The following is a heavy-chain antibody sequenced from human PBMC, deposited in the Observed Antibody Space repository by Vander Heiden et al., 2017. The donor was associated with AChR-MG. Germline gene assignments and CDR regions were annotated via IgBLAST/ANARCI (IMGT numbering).Heavy chain of an antibody. CDR2: IYWDDDK. J-gene: IGHJ5*02. D-gene: IGHD1-20*01. CDR1: GFSLSTSGVG. Sequence: QITLKESGPTLVKPTQTLTLTCTFSGFSLSTSGVGVGWIRQPPGKALELLALIYWDDDKRYSPSLKSRLTITKDTSKNQVVLTMTNMDPVDTATYYCAHSRYNWKRAWFDPWGQGTLVTVSS. CDR3: AHSRYNWKRAWFDP. V-gene: IGHV2-5*02.